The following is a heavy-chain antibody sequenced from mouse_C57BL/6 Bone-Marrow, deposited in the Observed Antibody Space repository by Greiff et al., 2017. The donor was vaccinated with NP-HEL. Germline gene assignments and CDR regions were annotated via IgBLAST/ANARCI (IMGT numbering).Heavy chain of an antibody. Sequence: QVHVKQSGAELVKPGASVKISCKASGYAFRSYWMNWVKERPGKGLEWIGQIYPGDGDTKYNGKFKGKATLTADKSSSTAYMQVSSLTSEDSAVYFCARGDYGSSRFGYAMDYWGQGTSVTVSS. CDR3: ARGDYGSSRFGYAMDY. V-gene: IGHV1-80*01. D-gene: IGHD1-1*01. CDR2: IYPGDGDT. J-gene: IGHJ4*01. CDR1: GYAFRSYW.